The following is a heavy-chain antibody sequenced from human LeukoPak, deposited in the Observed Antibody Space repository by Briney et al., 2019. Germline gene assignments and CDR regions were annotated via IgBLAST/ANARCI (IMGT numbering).Heavy chain of an antibody. V-gene: IGHV4-59*11. J-gene: IGHJ4*02. CDR1: GGSIRSHY. Sequence: SETLSLTCTVSGGSIRSHYWSWIRQPPGKGLEWIGYIYYSGSTNYNPSLKSRVTISVDTSKNQFSLKLTSVTAADTAVYYCARDRGDYDSSGYYGYFDYWGQGALVTVSS. CDR2: IYYSGST. D-gene: IGHD3-22*01. CDR3: ARDRGDYDSSGYYGYFDY.